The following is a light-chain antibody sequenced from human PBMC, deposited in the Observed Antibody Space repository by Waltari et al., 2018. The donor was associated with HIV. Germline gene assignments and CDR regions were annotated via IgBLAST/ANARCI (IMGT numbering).Light chain of an antibody. V-gene: IGLV2-23*02. J-gene: IGLJ1*01. CDR3: CSYAGSSTFV. Sequence: QSALTPPASVSGCPGQSITISCTGTRSDVGSYNLVAWYQQHPGNAPKLMIYEVSKRPSGVSNRFSGSKSGNTASLTISGLQAEDEADYYCCSYAGSSTFVFGTGTKVTVL. CDR1: RSDVGSYNL. CDR2: EVS.